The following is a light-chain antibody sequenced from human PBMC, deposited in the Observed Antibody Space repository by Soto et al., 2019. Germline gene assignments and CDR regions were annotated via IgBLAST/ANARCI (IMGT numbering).Light chain of an antibody. CDR1: QTISSW. CDR3: QHYNSYSEA. V-gene: IGKV1-5*03. Sequence: DIQMTQSPSTLSGSVGDRATITCRASQTISSWLAWYQQKPGKAPKLLIYKASTLESGVPSRFSGSGSETEFTLTISSLQPDDFATYYGQHYNSYSEAFGQGTKVDIK. CDR2: KAS. J-gene: IGKJ1*01.